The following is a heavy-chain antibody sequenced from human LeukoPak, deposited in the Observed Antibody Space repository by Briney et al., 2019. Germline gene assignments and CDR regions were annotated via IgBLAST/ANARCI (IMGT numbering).Heavy chain of an antibody. CDR1: GGSFSGYY. CDR3: AMNTYSSSWYHNWFDP. D-gene: IGHD6-13*01. J-gene: IGHJ5*02. V-gene: IGHV4-34*01. Sequence: KPSETLSLTCAVYGGSFSGYYWSWIRQPPGKGLEWIGEINHSGSTNYNPSLKSRVTISVDTSKNQFSLKLSSVTAADTAVYYCAMNTYSSSWYHNWFDPWGQGTLVTVSS. CDR2: INHSGST.